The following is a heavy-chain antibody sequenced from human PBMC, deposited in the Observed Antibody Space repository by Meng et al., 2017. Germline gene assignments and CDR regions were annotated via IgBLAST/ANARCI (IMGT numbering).Heavy chain of an antibody. J-gene: IGHJ4*02. Sequence: QLQQSGPGRVEPSQTLSLICAISGDSVSSNSAAWNWIRQSPSRGLEWLGRAYYRSKWYHDYTESVKSRIRIAPDTSKNQFSLQLRSVTPEDSAVYYCARGSYSFDSWGQRTLVTVSS. V-gene: IGHV6-1*01. CDR1: GDSVSSNSAA. D-gene: IGHD1-26*01. CDR2: AYYRSKWYH. CDR3: ARGSYSFDS.